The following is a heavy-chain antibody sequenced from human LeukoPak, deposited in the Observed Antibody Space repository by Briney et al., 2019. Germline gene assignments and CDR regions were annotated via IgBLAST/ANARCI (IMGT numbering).Heavy chain of an antibody. D-gene: IGHD5-18*01. CDR1: GFTFSSYS. V-gene: IGHV3-21*01. CDR3: ARAMDTAMVTDAFDI. J-gene: IGHJ3*02. Sequence: GGSLRLSCAASGFTFSSYSMNWVRQAPGKGLEWVSSISSSSSYIYYPAHVKGRFTISRDNANNSLYLQMNSLRAEDTAVYYCARAMDTAMVTDAFDIWGQGTMVTVSS. CDR2: ISSSSSYI.